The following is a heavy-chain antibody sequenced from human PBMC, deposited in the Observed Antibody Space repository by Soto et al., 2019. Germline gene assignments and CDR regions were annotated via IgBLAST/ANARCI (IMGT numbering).Heavy chain of an antibody. CDR2: ISYDGSNK. CDR1: GFTFSSYA. CDR3: AREAYYYDSSGYQPNDV. D-gene: IGHD3-22*01. Sequence: PGGSLRLSCAASGFTFSSYAMHWVRQAPGKGLEWVAVISYDGSNKYYADSVKGRFTISRDNSKNTLYLQMNSLRAEDTAVYYCAREAYYYDSSGYQPNDVWGQGTTVTVSS. J-gene: IGHJ6*02. V-gene: IGHV3-30-3*01.